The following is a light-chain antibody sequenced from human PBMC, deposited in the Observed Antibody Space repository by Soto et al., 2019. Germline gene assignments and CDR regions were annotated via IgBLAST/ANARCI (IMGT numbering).Light chain of an antibody. CDR2: KAS. J-gene: IGKJ1*01. CDR3: QHYNSYSEA. V-gene: IGKV1-5*03. CDR1: QTISSW. Sequence: DIQMTQSPSTLSGSVVDIVTITCRASQTISSWLAWYQQKPGKAPKLLIYKASTLKSGVPSRFSGSGSGTEFTLTISSLQPDDFATYYCQHYNSYSEACGQGTKGDIK.